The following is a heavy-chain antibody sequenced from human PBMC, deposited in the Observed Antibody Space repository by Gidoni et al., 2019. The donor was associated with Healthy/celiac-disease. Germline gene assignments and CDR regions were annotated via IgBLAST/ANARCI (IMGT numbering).Heavy chain of an antibody. CDR2: ISYDGSNK. V-gene: IGHV3-30-3*01. Sequence: QVQLVESGGGVVQPGRCLRLSCSASGFTFSSYAMHWVRQAPGKGLEWVAVISYDGSNKYYADSVKGRFTISRDNSKNTLYLQMNSLRAEDTAVYYCARDLSVGGYLDYWGQGTLVTVSS. D-gene: IGHD3-22*01. CDR3: ARDLSVGGYLDY. CDR1: GFTFSSYA. J-gene: IGHJ4*02.